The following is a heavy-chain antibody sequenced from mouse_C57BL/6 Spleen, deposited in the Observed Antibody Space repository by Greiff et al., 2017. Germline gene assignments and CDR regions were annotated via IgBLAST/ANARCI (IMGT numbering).Heavy chain of an antibody. CDR1: SYTFTSYW. V-gene: IGHV1-69*01. CDR2: IDPSDSYT. CDR3: AVNTTALGYFDV. Sequence: QVQLQQPGAELVMPGASVKLSCKASSYTFTSYWMHWVKQRPGQGLEWIGEIDPSDSYTNYNQKFKGKSTLTVDKSSSTAYMQLSSLTSEDSAVXYCAVNTTALGYFDVWGTGTTVTVSS. J-gene: IGHJ1*03. D-gene: IGHD1-2*01.